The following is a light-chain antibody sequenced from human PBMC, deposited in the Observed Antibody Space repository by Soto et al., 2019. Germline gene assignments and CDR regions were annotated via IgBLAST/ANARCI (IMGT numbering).Light chain of an antibody. V-gene: IGKV1-8*01. CDR3: QQYYSYPS. CDR1: QDISSY. Sequence: AIRMTQSPSSFSASKGDRVTITCRASQDISSYLAWYQQKPGKAPNLLIYAASTLQSGVPSRFSGSGSGTNFTLTISFLQTEDFATYYCQQYYSYPSFGPGTKVDIK. CDR2: AAS. J-gene: IGKJ3*01.